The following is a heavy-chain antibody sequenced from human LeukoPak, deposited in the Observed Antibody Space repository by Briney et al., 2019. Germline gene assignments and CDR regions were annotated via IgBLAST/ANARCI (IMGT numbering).Heavy chain of an antibody. V-gene: IGHV3-30*02. D-gene: IGHD2-15*01. J-gene: IGHJ4*02. Sequence: PGGSLRLSCAASESTFSSYGMHWVRQAPGKGLEWVAFIRYDGTDKNYADSVKGRFTISRDNSKNTLFLQMNSLRPEDTAVYYCAKGGPRVAATFDYWGQGTLVIVSP. CDR3: AKGGPRVAATFDY. CDR2: IRYDGTDK. CDR1: ESTFSSYG.